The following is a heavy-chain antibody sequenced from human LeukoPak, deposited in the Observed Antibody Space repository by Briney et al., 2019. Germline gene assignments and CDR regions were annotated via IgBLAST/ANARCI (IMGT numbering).Heavy chain of an antibody. V-gene: IGHV1-46*01. J-gene: IGHJ4*02. CDR1: GYTFTSYG. D-gene: IGHD3-22*01. CDR3: ARDLKGYSDSSGYLPLGY. CDR2: INPSGFTT. Sequence: ASVKVSCKASGYTFTSYGISLVRQAPGQGLEWMGMINPSGFTTTYAQKFQGRVAMTRDMSTSTVYMQLSSLRSGDTAVYYCARDLKGYSDSSGYLPLGYWGQGTLVTVSS.